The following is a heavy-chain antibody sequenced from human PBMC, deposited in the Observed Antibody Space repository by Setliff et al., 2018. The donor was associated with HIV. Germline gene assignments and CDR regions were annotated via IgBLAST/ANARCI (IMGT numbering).Heavy chain of an antibody. D-gene: IGHD3-22*01. J-gene: IGHJ4*02. CDR3: ARQFGSGYYFDY. Sequence: SETLSLTCAVSGGSFTGYYWSWIRQSPGKELEWIGGINHSGSTNYNPSLKSRVAISVDTSKNQFSLKVTSVTAADTALYYCARQFGSGYYFDYWGQATLVTVSS. V-gene: IGHV4-34*01. CDR2: INHSGST. CDR1: GGSFTGYY.